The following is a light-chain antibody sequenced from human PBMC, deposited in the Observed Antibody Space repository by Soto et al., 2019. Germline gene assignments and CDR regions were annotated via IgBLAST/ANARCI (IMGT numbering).Light chain of an antibody. CDR2: ADS. J-gene: IGLJ2*01. V-gene: IGLV3-21*02. Sequence: SYVLTQPPSVSVAPRQTARITCGGNDIGSNSVHWYQQKPGQAPVLVVYADSDRPSGIPDRFSGSNSGNTATLTISGVEAGDEADYYCQVWDTSSDHVVFGGGTKVTVL. CDR1: DIGSNS. CDR3: QVWDTSSDHVV.